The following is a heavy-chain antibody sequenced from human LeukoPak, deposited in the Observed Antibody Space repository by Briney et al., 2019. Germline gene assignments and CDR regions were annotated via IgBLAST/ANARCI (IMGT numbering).Heavy chain of an antibody. J-gene: IGHJ3*02. CDR1: GFTFSSYA. V-gene: IGHV3-48*03. CDR3: AREAVPGGRGDTFDI. D-gene: IGHD6-19*01. Sequence: GGSLRLSCAASGFTFSSYAMSWVRQAPGKGLEWVSYISGSGTNIYYADSVKGRFTISRDNAKNSLSLQMNSLRAEDTAIYYCAREAVPGGRGDTFDIWGQGTMVTVSS. CDR2: ISGSGTNI.